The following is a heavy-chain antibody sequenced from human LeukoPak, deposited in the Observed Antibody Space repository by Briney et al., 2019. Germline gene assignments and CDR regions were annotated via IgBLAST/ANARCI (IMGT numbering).Heavy chain of an antibody. D-gene: IGHD5-18*01. V-gene: IGHV3-48*03. J-gene: IGHJ1*01. CDR3: ARERGYSYGYAY. CDR1: GFTFSSYE. Sequence: GGSLRLSCAASGFTFSSYEMNWVRQAPGRGLEWVSYISSSGTTIYYADSVKGRFTISRDNAKNSLYLQMNSLRAEDTAVYYCARERGYSYGYAYWGQGTLVTVSS. CDR2: ISSSGTTI.